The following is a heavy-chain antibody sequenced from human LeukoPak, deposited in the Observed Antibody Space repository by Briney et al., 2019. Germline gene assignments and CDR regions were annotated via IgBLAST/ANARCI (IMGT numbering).Heavy chain of an antibody. CDR1: GFTFSSYA. D-gene: IGHD3-10*01. CDR2: ISGSGGST. Sequence: GGSLRLSCAASGFTFSSYAMSWVRQAPGKGLEWVSAISGSGGSTYYADSVKGRFTISRDNSKNTLYLQMNSLRAEDTAVYYCAKAGVYGSGSYYAFDYWGQRTLVTVSS. CDR3: AKAGVYGSGSYYAFDY. V-gene: IGHV3-23*01. J-gene: IGHJ4*02.